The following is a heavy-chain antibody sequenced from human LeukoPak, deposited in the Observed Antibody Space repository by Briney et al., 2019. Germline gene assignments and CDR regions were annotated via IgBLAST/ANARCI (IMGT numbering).Heavy chain of an antibody. D-gene: IGHD7-27*01. V-gene: IGHV4-30-2*01. CDR2: IYHSGRT. Sequence: SETLSLTCAVSGGSISSGDYSWSWIRQPPGKGLEWIGYIYHSGRTYYNPSLKSRVIISVDRSKNQFSLKLSSVTAADTAVYYCARSDLPTGAFDIWGQGTMVTVSS. CDR3: ARSDLPTGAFDI. J-gene: IGHJ3*02. CDR1: GGSISSGDYS.